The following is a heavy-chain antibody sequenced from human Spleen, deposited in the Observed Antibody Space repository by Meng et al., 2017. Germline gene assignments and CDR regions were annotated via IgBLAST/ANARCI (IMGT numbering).Heavy chain of an antibody. CDR2: INPHTGNP. J-gene: IGHJ4*02. D-gene: IGHD5-12*01. V-gene: IGHV7-4-1*02. CDR3: ARVNSGYVYDY. CDR1: GYTFTRYA. Sequence: VQSGPEFKEPWGSGMVSCKASGYTFTRYAISWVRQAPGQGLEWMGWINPHTGNPTYAQGFTGRFVFSLDTSVSTAYLQISSLKAEDTAVYYCARVNSGYVYDYWGQGTLVTVSS.